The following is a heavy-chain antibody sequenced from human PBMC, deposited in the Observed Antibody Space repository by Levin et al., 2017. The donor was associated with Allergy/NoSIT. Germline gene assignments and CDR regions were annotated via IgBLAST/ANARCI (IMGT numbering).Heavy chain of an antibody. V-gene: IGHV3-33*01. CDR1: GFTFSSYG. CDR3: ARWKGAPGYYFDS. D-gene: IGHD1-26*01. Sequence: GESLKISCAASGFTFSSYGMHWVRQAPGKGLEWVAVIWYDGSKKYYADSVKGRFTISRDSSKMYLQMNSLGAEDTAVYYCARWKGAPGYYFDSWGQGSAVTVSS. CDR2: IWYDGSKK. J-gene: IGHJ4*02.